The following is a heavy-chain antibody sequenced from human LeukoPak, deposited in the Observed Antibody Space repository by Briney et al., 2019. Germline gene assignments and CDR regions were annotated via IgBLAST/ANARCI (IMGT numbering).Heavy chain of an antibody. J-gene: IGHJ4*02. CDR1: GYTFTGYY. Sequence: GASVKVSCKASGYTFTGYYMHWVRQAPGQGLEWMGWINPNSGGTNYAQKFQGRVTMTRDTSISTAYMELSRLRSDGTAVYYCATAPRSYYYGSGTRDYWGQGTLVTVSS. D-gene: IGHD3-10*01. CDR3: ATAPRSYYYGSGTRDY. V-gene: IGHV1-2*02. CDR2: INPNSGGT.